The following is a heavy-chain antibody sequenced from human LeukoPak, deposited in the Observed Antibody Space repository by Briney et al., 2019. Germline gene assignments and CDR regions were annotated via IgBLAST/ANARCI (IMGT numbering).Heavy chain of an antibody. CDR3: AKDSERGVTLYYYYYGMDV. J-gene: IGHJ6*02. CDR1: GFTFSSYA. V-gene: IGHV3-23*01. Sequence: GGSLRLSCAASGFTFSSYAMSWVRQAPGKGLEWVSAISGSGGRTYYADSVKGRFTISRDNSKSTLYLQMNSLRAEDTAVYYCAKDSERGVTLYYYYYGMDVWGQGTTVTVSS. CDR2: ISGSGGRT. D-gene: IGHD3-10*01.